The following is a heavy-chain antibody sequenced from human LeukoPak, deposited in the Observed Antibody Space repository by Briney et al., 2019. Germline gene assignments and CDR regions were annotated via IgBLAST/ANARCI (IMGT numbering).Heavy chain of an antibody. CDR2: MHPNSGNA. CDR3: TRGASRSFDY. V-gene: IGHV1-8*03. J-gene: IGHJ4*02. Sequence: GASVKVSCKASGYTFTSYEIHWVRQVTGQGLEWMGWMHPNSGNAGYAQKFQGRVTITRISSINTAYMELSSLRSEDTAVYYCTRGASRSFDYWGQGTLVTVSS. CDR1: GYTFTSYE.